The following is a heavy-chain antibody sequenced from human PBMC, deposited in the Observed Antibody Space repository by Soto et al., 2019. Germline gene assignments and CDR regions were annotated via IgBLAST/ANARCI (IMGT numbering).Heavy chain of an antibody. J-gene: IGHJ4*01. V-gene: IGHV6-1*01. Sequence: SQTLSLTCAITGDSVSSNSAGWSWVRQSPSRGLEWLGRTYYRSKWYYEYAVSVRGRITINPDTSKNQYSLQLNSVTPEDTAVYFCARGEQYSGRIFDYWGQGTMVTVSS. CDR3: ARGEQYSGRIFDY. CDR1: GDSVSSNSAG. CDR2: TYYRSKWYY. D-gene: IGHD1-26*01.